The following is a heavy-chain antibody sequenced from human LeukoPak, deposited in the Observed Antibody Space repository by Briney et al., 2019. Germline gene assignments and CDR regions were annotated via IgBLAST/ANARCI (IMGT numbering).Heavy chain of an antibody. V-gene: IGHV3-30*02. CDR2: IRYDGSNK. D-gene: IGHD4-17*01. CDR1: GFTFSSYG. J-gene: IGHJ4*02. Sequence: GGSLRLSCAASGFTFSSYGMHWVRQAPGKGVEWVAFIRYDGSNKYYADSVKGRFTISRDNSKNTLYLQMNSLRAEDTAVYYCAKYPATSTVTYYFDYWGQGTLVTVSS. CDR3: AKYPATSTVTYYFDY.